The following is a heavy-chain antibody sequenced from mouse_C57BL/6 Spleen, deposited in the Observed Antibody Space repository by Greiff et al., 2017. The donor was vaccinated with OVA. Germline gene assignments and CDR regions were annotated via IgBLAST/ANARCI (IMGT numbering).Heavy chain of an antibody. D-gene: IGHD4-1*01. J-gene: IGHJ2*01. Sequence: QVQLQQPGAELVKPGASVKLSCKASGSTFTSYWMQWVKQRPGQGLEWIGEIDPSDSYTNSNQKFKGKATLTVDKSSSTAYMQLSSLTSADSAVEYWSRGGLGRFGYWGQGTTLTVSS. V-gene: IGHV1-50*01. CDR2: IDPSDSYT. CDR1: GSTFTSYW. CDR3: SRGGLGRFGY.